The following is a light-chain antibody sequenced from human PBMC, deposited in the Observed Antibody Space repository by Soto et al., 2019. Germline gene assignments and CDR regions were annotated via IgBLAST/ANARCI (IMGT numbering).Light chain of an antibody. J-gene: IGLJ3*02. CDR2: DDS. V-gene: IGLV3-21*02. CDR3: QVWDHTSDRPV. CDR1: SIGGKS. Sequence: SYELTQPPSVSVAPGQTATITCAGNSIGGKSVHWYQQIPAHAPVLVVYDDSDRPSGIPERFSGSNSANTATLTISRVDAGDEADPYCQVWDHTSDRPVFGGGTQLTVL.